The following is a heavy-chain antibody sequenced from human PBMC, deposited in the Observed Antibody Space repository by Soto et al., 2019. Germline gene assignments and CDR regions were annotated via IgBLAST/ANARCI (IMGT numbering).Heavy chain of an antibody. CDR2: IYYSGST. CDR3: AREYSSSWFDP. V-gene: IGHV4-39*02. J-gene: IGHJ5*02. D-gene: IGHD6-6*01. CDR1: GGSISSSSYY. Sequence: SETLSLTCTVSGGSISSSSYYWGWIRQPPGKGLEWIGSIYYSGSTYYNPSLKSRVTISVDTSKNQFSLKLSSVTAADTAVYYCAREYSSSWFDPWGQGTLVTVSS.